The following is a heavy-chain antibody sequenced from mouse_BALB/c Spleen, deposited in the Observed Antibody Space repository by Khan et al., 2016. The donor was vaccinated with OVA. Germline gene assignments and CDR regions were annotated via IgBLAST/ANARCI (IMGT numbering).Heavy chain of an antibody. CDR2: IRNKAKGYTT. D-gene: IGHD1-1*01. V-gene: IGHV7-3*02. Sequence: EVELVESGGGLVQPGGSLRLSCATSGFTFTDYYMSWVRQPPGKSLEWLGFIRNKAKGYTTEYSAPVKGRFTISRGNSQNIVYLQMNTLRAEDSATYYCARETVVDVYWYFDVWGAGTTVTVSS. CDR1: GFTFTDYY. CDR3: ARETVVDVYWYFDV. J-gene: IGHJ1*01.